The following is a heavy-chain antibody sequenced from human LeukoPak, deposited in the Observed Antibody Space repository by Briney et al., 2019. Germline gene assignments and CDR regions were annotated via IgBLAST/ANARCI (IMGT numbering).Heavy chain of an antibody. CDR2: IKQDGSEK. CDR1: GFTFSSYW. CDR3: ARGYCSSTSCPKPPQFDY. Sequence: GGSLRLSCAASGFTFSSYWMSWVRQAPGKGLEWVANIKQDGSEKYYVDSVKGRFTISRDNAKNSLYLQMNSLRAEDTAVYYCARGYCSSTSCPKPPQFDYWGQGTLVTVSS. V-gene: IGHV3-7*01. J-gene: IGHJ4*02. D-gene: IGHD2-2*01.